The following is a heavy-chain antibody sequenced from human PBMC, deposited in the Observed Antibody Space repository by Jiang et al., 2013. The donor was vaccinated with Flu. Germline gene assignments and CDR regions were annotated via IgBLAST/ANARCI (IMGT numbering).Heavy chain of an antibody. D-gene: IGHD3-10*01. CDR3: ARMTYSGSGSFYHWFDP. CDR2: INTDHGGT. V-gene: IGHV1-3*04. Sequence: GAEVKKPGASVTISCKASGYSFTTYAMHWVRLAPGQRLEWLGWINTDHGGTRYSQKFQGRVTFTRDTSANTAYMELNSLTSEDTGVYYCARMTYSGSGSFYHWFDPWGQGTLVTVSS. J-gene: IGHJ5*02. CDR1: GYSFTTYA.